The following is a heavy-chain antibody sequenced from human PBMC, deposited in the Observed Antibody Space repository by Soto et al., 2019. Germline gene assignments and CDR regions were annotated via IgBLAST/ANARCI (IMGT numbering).Heavy chain of an antibody. CDR3: ARDRLRGYDSSGFYS. J-gene: IGHJ5*02. CDR2: INPYNGNR. V-gene: IGHV1-18*01. Sequence: QVQLVQSGGELRKPGASVKVSCEASGYSFRSYGINWVRQAPGQGREWMGWINPYNGNRNYAQKFEDRITMTTDTSTNTVYMELRSLRSDDTAVYYCARDRLRGYDSSGFYSWGQGTLVIVSS. CDR1: GYSFRSYG. D-gene: IGHD3-22*01.